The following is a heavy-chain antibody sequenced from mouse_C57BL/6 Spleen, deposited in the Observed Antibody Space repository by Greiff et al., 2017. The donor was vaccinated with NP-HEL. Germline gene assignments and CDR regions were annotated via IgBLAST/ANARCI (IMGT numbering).Heavy chain of an antibody. V-gene: IGHV5-4*01. CDR1: GFTFSSYA. J-gene: IGHJ2*01. Sequence: EVMLVESGGGLVKPGGSLKLSCAASGFTFSSYAMSWVRQTPEKRLEWVATISDGGSYTYYPDNVKGRFTISRDNAKNNLYLQMSHLKSEDTAMYYCARDGDYYGSSYDFDYWGQGTTLTVSS. CDR3: ARDGDYYGSSYDFDY. CDR2: ISDGGSYT. D-gene: IGHD1-1*01.